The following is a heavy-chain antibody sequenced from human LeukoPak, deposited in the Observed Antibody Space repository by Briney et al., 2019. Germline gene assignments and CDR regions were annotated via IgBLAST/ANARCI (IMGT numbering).Heavy chain of an antibody. J-gene: IGHJ3*02. V-gene: IGHV4-39*07. CDR1: GGSISSSTFY. D-gene: IGHD3-22*01. Sequence: SETLSLTCTVSGGSISSSTFYWGWIRQPPGKGLEWIGTIYYSGSTFYNPSLKSRVTVSVDTSKNQFSLKLSSVTAADTAVYFCARGPYSYDSSGAFDIWGQGTMVTVSS. CDR3: ARGPYSYDSSGAFDI. CDR2: IYYSGST.